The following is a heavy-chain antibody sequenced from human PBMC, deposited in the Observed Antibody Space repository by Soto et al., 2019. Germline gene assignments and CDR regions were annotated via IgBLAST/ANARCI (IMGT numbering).Heavy chain of an antibody. CDR1: GGSISSGGYS. CDR2: IYHSGST. CDR3: GRGDYANAFDI. Sequence: QLQLQESGSGLVTPSQTLSLTCAVSGGSISSGGYSWNWIRQPPGKGLEWIGNIYHSGSTYYNAPIKSRVTISVDRSKNQFSLKLSSVTAADTAVYYCGRGDYANAFDIWGQGTMVTVSS. J-gene: IGHJ3*02. V-gene: IGHV4-30-2*01. D-gene: IGHD4-17*01.